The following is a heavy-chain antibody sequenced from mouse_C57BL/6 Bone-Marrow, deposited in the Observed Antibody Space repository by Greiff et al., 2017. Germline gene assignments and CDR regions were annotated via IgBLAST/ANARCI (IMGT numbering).Heavy chain of an antibody. CDR3: AGGDYDDAMDY. D-gene: IGHD2-4*01. CDR1: GFNIKDYY. Sequence: EVQLQQSGAELVKPGASVKLSCTASGFNIKDYYMHWVKQRTEQGLEWIGRIDPEDGETKYAPQFQGKATITADTSSNTAYLQLSSLTSEDTAVYYCAGGDYDDAMDYWGQGTSVTVSS. CDR2: IDPEDGET. V-gene: IGHV14-2*01. J-gene: IGHJ4*01.